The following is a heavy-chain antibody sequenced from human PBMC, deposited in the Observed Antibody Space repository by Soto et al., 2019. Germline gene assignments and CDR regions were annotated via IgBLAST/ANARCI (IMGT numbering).Heavy chain of an antibody. CDR3: VRDTRHGVTIGGLDS. V-gene: IGHV3-48*01. CDR1: GFSSRNYN. Sequence: PGGSLRPSCAASGFSSRNYNMNWVRQAPGKGLEWVAHITAGITKQYADFVQDRFIISKDNATTTPYLYLTDLRGDHTAVSYYVRDTRHGVTIGGLDSWGQGTLVTVSS. D-gene: IGHD3-16*01. J-gene: IGHJ5*01. CDR2: ITAGITK.